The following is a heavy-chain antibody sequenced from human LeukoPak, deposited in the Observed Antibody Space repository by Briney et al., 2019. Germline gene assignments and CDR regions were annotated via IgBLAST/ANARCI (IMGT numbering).Heavy chain of an antibody. CDR2: IYSGGST. Sequence: GGSLGLSCAASGFTVSSNYMSWVRQAPGKGLEWVSVIYSGGSTYYADSVKGRFTISRDNSKNTLYLQMNSLRAEDTAVYYCAGVYYDSSGPPNWFDPWGQGTLVTVSS. J-gene: IGHJ5*02. CDR1: GFTVSSNY. CDR3: AGVYYDSSGPPNWFDP. V-gene: IGHV3-53*01. D-gene: IGHD3-22*01.